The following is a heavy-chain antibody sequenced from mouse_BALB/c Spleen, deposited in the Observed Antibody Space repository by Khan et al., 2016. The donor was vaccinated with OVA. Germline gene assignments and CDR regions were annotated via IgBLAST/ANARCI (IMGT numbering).Heavy chain of an antibody. CDR2: IYPGDGNT. CDR1: GYAFSNYW. D-gene: IGHD2-14*01. Sequence: VQLQQSGAELVRPGSSMKISCKASGYAFSNYWMNWVKLGPGQGLEWIGQIYPGDGNTNYNGQFKDKATLTADKSSHTAYMQRSSLTSEDSAFYFCARSGYDFFAYWGQGTLVTVSA. CDR3: ARSGYDFFAY. J-gene: IGHJ3*01. V-gene: IGHV1-80*01.